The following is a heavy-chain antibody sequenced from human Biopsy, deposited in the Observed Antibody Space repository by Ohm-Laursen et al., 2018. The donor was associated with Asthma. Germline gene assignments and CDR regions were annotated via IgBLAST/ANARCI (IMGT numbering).Heavy chain of an antibody. D-gene: IGHD6-6*01. CDR1: GGSISSSSYY. V-gene: IGHV4-61*05. J-gene: IGHJ4*02. CDR3: ARGGWGQLGLGY. Sequence: SDTLSLTCTVSGGSISSSSYYWGWIRQPPGKGLEWIGYIYYSGSTNYNPSLKSRVTISVDTSKNQFSLKLSSVTAADTAVYYCARGGWGQLGLGYWGQGTLVTVSS. CDR2: IYYSGST.